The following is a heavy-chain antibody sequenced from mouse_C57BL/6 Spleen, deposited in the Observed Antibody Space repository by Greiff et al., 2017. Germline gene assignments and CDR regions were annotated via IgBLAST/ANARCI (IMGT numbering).Heavy chain of an antibody. Sequence: QVQLQQPGAELVKPGASVKLSCKASGYTFTSYWMHWVKQRPGQGLEWIGMIHPNSGSTNYNEKFKSKATLTVDKSSSTAYMQLSSLTSEDSAVYYCARAALYGSSYRYYAMDYWGQGTSVTVSS. J-gene: IGHJ4*01. CDR1: GYTFTSYW. V-gene: IGHV1-64*01. CDR2: IHPNSGST. D-gene: IGHD1-1*01. CDR3: ARAALYGSSYRYYAMDY.